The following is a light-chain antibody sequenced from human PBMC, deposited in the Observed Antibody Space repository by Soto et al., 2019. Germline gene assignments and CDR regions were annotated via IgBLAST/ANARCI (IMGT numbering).Light chain of an antibody. J-gene: IGKJ1*01. CDR2: AAS. CDR1: QTIRTS. V-gene: IGKV1-39*01. Sequence: DIQMTQSPSSLSASVGDRVILTCRASQTIRTSLNWYQRKPGKAPKLLIYAASTLHSGVPSRFSGSGSGTDFTLSISNLQPEDFATYFCQQTYATPPTFGQGTKVDIK. CDR3: QQTYATPPT.